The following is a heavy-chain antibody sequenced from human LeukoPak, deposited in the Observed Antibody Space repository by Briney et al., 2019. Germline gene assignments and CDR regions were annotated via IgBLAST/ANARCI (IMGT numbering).Heavy chain of an antibody. Sequence: PGGSLRLSCAASGFTFSNHGMHWVRQAPGKGPEWVALIWYDGSNKYYGDSVKGRFTISRDNSKNTVYLQMNSLRAEDTAVYYCAGDRLEAVADDDYFDYWGQGTLVTVSS. D-gene: IGHD6-19*01. V-gene: IGHV3-33*01. CDR1: GFTFSNHG. J-gene: IGHJ4*02. CDR2: IWYDGSNK. CDR3: AGDRLEAVADDDYFDY.